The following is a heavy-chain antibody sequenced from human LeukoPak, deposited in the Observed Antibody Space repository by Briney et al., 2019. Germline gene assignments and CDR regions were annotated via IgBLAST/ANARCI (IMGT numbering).Heavy chain of an antibody. Sequence: TSETLSLTCAVYGGSFSGYYWSWIRQPPGKGLEWIGEINHSGSTNYNPSLKSRVTISVDTSKNQFSLKLSSVTAADTAVYYCARGPRTVTTGLDYWGQATLVTVSS. CDR2: INHSGST. J-gene: IGHJ4*02. V-gene: IGHV4-34*01. D-gene: IGHD4-17*01. CDR3: ARGPRTVTTGLDY. CDR1: GGSFSGYY.